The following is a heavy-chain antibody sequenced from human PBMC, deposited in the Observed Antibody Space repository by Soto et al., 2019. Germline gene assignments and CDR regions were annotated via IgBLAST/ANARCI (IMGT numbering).Heavy chain of an antibody. V-gene: IGHV1-3*01. Sequence: VKGSCTRSGYTFTIYAMDWLRQDPGQRLEWMGWINAGNGNTKYSQKFQGRVTITRDTSASTAYMELSSLRSEDTAVYYCARDSPMHAFDIWGQGTMVTVS. CDR3: ARDSPMHAFDI. J-gene: IGHJ3*02. CDR2: INAGNGNT. CDR1: GYTFTIYA.